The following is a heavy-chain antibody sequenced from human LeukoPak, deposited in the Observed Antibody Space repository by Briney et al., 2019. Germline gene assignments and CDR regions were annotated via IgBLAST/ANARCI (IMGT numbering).Heavy chain of an antibody. V-gene: IGHV3-66*01. CDR3: AREGDGYNPYYYGMDV. D-gene: IGHD5-24*01. Sequence: GGSLRLSCAASGFTVSSNYMSWVRQAPGKGLEWVSVIYSGGSTYYADSVKGRFTISRDNSKNTLYLQMNSLRAEDTAVYYCAREGDGYNPYYYGMDVWGQGTTVTVSS. CDR2: IYSGGST. J-gene: IGHJ6*02. CDR1: GFTVSSNY.